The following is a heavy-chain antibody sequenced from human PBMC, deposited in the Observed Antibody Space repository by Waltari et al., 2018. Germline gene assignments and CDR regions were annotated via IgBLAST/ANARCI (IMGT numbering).Heavy chain of an antibody. J-gene: IGHJ4*02. CDR1: GGSFSGYY. Sequence: QVQLQQWGAGLLKPSETLSLTGAVYGGSFSGYYWSWIRQPPGKGLEWIGEINHSGSTNYNPSLKSRVTISVDTSKNQFSLKLSSVTAADTAVYYCARRPFSGSIASFDYWGQGTLVTVSS. D-gene: IGHD1-26*01. V-gene: IGHV4-34*01. CDR3: ARRPFSGSIASFDY. CDR2: INHSGST.